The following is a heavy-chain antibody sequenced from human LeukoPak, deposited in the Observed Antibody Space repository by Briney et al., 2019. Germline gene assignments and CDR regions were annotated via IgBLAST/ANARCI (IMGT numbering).Heavy chain of an antibody. CDR3: ARALIGYYFDY. Sequence: PGGSLRLSCAASGFSFSSYRMNWVRQAPGKGLEWVSSVSNNGDYIHYADSVKGRFTISRDNSKNSLYLQMNSLRAEDTAVYYCARALIGYYFDYWGQGTLVTVSS. V-gene: IGHV3-21*06. D-gene: IGHD2-8*01. CDR1: GFSFSSYR. J-gene: IGHJ4*02. CDR2: VSNNGDYI.